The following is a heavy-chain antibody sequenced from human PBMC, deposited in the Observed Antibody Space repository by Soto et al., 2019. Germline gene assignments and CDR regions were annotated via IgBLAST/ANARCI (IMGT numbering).Heavy chain of an antibody. J-gene: IGHJ4*02. V-gene: IGHV4-4*02. CDR2: IYHSGST. CDR3: ARVSSSGWYLDY. D-gene: IGHD6-19*01. Sequence: SETLSLTCAVSSGSISSSNWWSWVPQPPGKGLEWIGEIYHSGSTNYNPSLKSRATISVDKSKNQFSLKLSSVTAADTAVYYCARVSSSGWYLDYWGQGALVTVSS. CDR1: SGSISSSNW.